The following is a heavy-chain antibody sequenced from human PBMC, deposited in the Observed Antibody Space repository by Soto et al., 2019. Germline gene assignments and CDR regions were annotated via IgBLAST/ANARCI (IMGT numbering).Heavy chain of an antibody. CDR1: GGTFSSYA. Sequence: QVQLVQSGAEVKKPGSSVKVSCKASGGTFSSYAISWVRQAPGQGLEWMGGIIPIFGTANYAQKFQGRVTITGEDPRSTPYRELSSWRSEETAVYYCAGLFHDSSGYQPREIDNGGQGPLVTVSS. D-gene: IGHD3-22*01. CDR3: AGLFHDSSGYQPREIDN. V-gene: IGHV1-69*01. CDR2: IIPIFGTA. J-gene: IGHJ4*02.